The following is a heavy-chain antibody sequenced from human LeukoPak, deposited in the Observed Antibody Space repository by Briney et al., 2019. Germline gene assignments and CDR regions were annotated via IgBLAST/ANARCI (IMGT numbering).Heavy chain of an antibody. CDR2: IKPDGSEI. CDR3: ARDQYDTWSRRGNFDS. V-gene: IGHV3-7*03. Sequence: GGSLRLSCAASGFTFSAFWMSWVRQAPGKGLEWVANIKPDGSEIQYVDSVKGRFTVSRDNAKNSLYLQMNSLRAEDTAVFYCARDQYDTWSRRGNFDSWGQGTLVIVSS. CDR1: GFTFSAFW. D-gene: IGHD3-3*01. J-gene: IGHJ4*02.